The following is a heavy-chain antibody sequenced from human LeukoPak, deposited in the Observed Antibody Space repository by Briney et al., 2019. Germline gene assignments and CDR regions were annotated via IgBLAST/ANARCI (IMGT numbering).Heavy chain of an antibody. CDR3: AGRSARYFDH. Sequence: PSETLFLTCTVSGDSISSYYWSWIRQPPGEGLQWIGYIFYSGSTNYNASLRSRVAISVDTSKNQFSLRLTSVTAADTAVYYCAGRSARYFDHWGQGALVTVSS. CDR1: GDSISSYY. V-gene: IGHV4-59*01. J-gene: IGHJ4*02. D-gene: IGHD1-26*01. CDR2: IFYSGST.